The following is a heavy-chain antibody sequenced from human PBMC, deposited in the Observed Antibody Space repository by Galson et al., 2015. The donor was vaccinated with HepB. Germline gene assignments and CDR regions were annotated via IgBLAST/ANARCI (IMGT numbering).Heavy chain of an antibody. D-gene: IGHD3-9*01. CDR2: ISSSSSYI. J-gene: IGHJ4*02. Sequence: SLRLSCAASGFTFSSYSMNWVRQAPGKGLEWVSSISSSSSYIYYADSVKGRFTISRDNAKNSLYLQMNSLRAEDTAVYYCARDGPGAYYDILTGYGDYWGQGTLVTVSS. CDR3: ARDGPGAYYDILTGYGDY. CDR1: GFTFSSYS. V-gene: IGHV3-21*01.